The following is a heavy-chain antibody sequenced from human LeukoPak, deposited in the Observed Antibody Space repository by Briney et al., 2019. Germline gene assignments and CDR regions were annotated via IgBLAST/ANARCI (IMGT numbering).Heavy chain of an antibody. Sequence: SESLSLTCTVSGGSISSYDWSWIRQPPGKGLEWMGSIYYSGSTNYNPSLKSRITISVDTSKKLFSLKLSSVTAAATAVYYWERGYSYRYHFDHWGQGTLVTVSS. D-gene: IGHD5-18*01. CDR3: ERGYSYRYHFDH. CDR2: IYYSGST. V-gene: IGHV4-59*08. CDR1: GGSISSYD. J-gene: IGHJ4*02.